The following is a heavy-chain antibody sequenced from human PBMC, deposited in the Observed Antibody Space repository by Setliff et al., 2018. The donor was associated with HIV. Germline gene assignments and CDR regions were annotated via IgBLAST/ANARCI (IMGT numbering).Heavy chain of an antibody. V-gene: IGHV1-69*10. CDR1: GGAFSGYA. CDR3: AKGYYHDSRGYPTGPALDI. CDR2: LIPILGIA. D-gene: IGHD3-22*01. J-gene: IGHJ3*02. Sequence: GASVKVSCKASGGAFSGYALSWVRQAPGQGLEWMGGLIPILGIAQYAQKFHGRVTISADTSTTTAYLEVSSLRSEDTAVYYCAKGYYHDSRGYPTGPALDIWGQGTMVTVSS.